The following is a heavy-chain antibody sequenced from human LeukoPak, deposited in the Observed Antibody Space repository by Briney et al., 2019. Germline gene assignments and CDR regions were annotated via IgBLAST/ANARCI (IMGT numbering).Heavy chain of an antibody. Sequence: PSETLSLTCTVSGGSISGYYWSWIRQPPGKGLEWLGYIYYSGSTNYNPSLKSRVTISVDTSKNQFSLKLSSVTAADTAVYYCARGRTTMITTSGFDPWGQGTLVTVSS. CDR3: ARGRTTMITTSGFDP. J-gene: IGHJ5*02. V-gene: IGHV4-59*01. D-gene: IGHD3-22*01. CDR1: GGSISGYY. CDR2: IYYSGST.